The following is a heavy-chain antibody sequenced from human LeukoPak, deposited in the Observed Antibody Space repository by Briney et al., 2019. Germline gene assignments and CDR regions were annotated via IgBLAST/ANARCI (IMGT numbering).Heavy chain of an antibody. D-gene: IGHD3-22*01. Sequence: PGGSLRLSCAASGFTFSSYWMSWVRQAPGKGLEWVANIKQDGSEKYYVDSVKGRFTISRDNAKNSLYLQMNSLRAEDTAVYYCARLKSYYDSSGYIVGIDYWGQGTLVTVSS. CDR3: ARLKSYYDSSGYIVGIDY. CDR2: IKQDGSEK. CDR1: GFTFSSYW. V-gene: IGHV3-7*03. J-gene: IGHJ4*02.